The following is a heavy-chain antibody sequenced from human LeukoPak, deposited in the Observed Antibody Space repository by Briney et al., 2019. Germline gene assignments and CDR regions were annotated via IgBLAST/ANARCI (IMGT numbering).Heavy chain of an antibody. CDR1: GGSISSYY. Sequence: SETLSLTCTVSGGSISSYYWSWIRQPPGKGLEWIGYIYYSGSTNYNPSLKSRVTISVDTSKNQFSLKLSSVTAADTAVYYCARIRCSGGSCYEFNWFDPWGQGTLVTVSS. D-gene: IGHD2-15*01. CDR2: IYYSGST. V-gene: IGHV4-59*01. J-gene: IGHJ5*02. CDR3: ARIRCSGGSCYEFNWFDP.